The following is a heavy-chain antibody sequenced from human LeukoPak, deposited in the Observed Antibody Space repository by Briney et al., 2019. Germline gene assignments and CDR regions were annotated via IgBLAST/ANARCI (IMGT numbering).Heavy chain of an antibody. Sequence: PGGSLRLSCAAFGFTFSDYYMSWIRQAPGKGLEWVSAVGGSTGGTYYADSVKGRFTISRDNSKNTLYLQMNSLRAEDTAVYYCAKEAFAVVPAAKSDYWGQGTLVTVSP. V-gene: IGHV3-23*01. D-gene: IGHD2-2*01. CDR2: VGGSTGGT. CDR3: AKEAFAVVPAAKSDY. J-gene: IGHJ4*02. CDR1: GFTFSDYY.